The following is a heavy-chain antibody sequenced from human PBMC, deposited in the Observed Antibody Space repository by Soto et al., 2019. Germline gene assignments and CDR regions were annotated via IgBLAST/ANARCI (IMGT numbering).Heavy chain of an antibody. V-gene: IGHV1-8*01. CDR1: GYTFTKFD. Sequence: QVHLVQSGAEVKKPGASVKVSCKTSGYTFTKFDVNWVRQAAGQGLEWMGWMSPNSENKGYAQKFQGRVSMTRDTSTTTAYMELSSLGSEDTAVYYCVIGFGDSWNTGGYNWFDFGGQGTLVTVSS. J-gene: IGHJ5*01. CDR3: VIGFGDSWNTGGYNWFDF. D-gene: IGHD1-1*01. CDR2: MSPNSENK.